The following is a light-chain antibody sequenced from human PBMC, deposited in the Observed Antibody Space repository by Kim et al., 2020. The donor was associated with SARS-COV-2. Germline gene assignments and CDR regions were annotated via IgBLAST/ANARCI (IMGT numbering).Light chain of an antibody. CDR1: KLGDKY. J-gene: IGLJ3*02. CDR2: QDS. Sequence: SYELTQPPSVSVSPGQTASITCSGDKLGDKYACWYQQKPGQSPVLVIYQDSKRPSGIPERFSGSNSGNTATLTISGTQAMDEADYYCQAWDSSTAYVFGGGTKRNVL. CDR3: QAWDSSTAYV. V-gene: IGLV3-1*01.